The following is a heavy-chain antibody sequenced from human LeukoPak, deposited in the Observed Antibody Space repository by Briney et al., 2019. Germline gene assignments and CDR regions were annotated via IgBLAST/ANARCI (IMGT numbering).Heavy chain of an antibody. J-gene: IGHJ5*02. V-gene: IGHV4-39*01. CDR1: GGSIRSSYYY. D-gene: IGHD3-16*01. CDR2: IYDSGGT. CDR3: ARHYEP. Sequence: SETLSLTCTVSGGSIRSSYYYWGWIRQPPGKGLEWIGSIYDSGGTYYNPSLKSRVTISVDTSKNQFSLKLNSVTAADTAVYYCARHYEPWGQGTLVTVSS.